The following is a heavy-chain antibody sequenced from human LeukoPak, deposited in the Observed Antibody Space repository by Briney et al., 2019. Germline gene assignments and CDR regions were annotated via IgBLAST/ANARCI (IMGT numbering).Heavy chain of an antibody. CDR3: ARDYRGGWNDY. Sequence: GGSLRLSCAAAGFTFSGYWMSWVRQTPEKGLECVAKINEDGSEKHYVDSVKGRFTISRDNAKNSFYLQMNSLRVEDTAVYYCARDYRGGWNDYWGQGTLVTVSS. V-gene: IGHV3-7*01. D-gene: IGHD1-26*01. J-gene: IGHJ4*02. CDR1: GFTFSGYW. CDR2: INEDGSEK.